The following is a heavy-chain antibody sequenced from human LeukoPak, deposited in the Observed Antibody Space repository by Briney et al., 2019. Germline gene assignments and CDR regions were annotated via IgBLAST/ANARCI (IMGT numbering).Heavy chain of an antibody. Sequence: SETLSLTCTVSGGSIRSIFWSWLRQPPGKPLEWLGHIYHTGSTNHNPSFKSRLTISVDTSKNQFSLRLNSVTAADTAVYYCARLSSSYPYYFDYWGQGTLVTVSS. CDR2: IYHTGST. J-gene: IGHJ4*02. V-gene: IGHV4-59*08. CDR3: ARLSSSYPYYFDY. CDR1: GGSIRSIF. D-gene: IGHD2-15*01.